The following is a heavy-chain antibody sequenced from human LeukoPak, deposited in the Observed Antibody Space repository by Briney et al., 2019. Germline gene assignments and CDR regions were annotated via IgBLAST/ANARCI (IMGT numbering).Heavy chain of an antibody. D-gene: IGHD3-22*01. CDR2: IYTSGST. Sequence: PSETLSLTCTVSGGSISSSSHYWGWIRQPAGKGLEWIGRIYTSGSTNYNPSLKSRVTISVDTSKNQFSLKLSSVTAADTAVYYCARDFYYDSSGYSDYWGQGTLVTVSS. J-gene: IGHJ4*02. CDR1: GGSISSSSHY. V-gene: IGHV4-61*02. CDR3: ARDFYYDSSGYSDY.